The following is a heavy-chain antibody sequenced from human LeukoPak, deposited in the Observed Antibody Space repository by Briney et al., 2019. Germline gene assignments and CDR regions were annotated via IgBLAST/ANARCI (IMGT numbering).Heavy chain of an antibody. CDR3: AKLGESDYYGSGSPPGVY. D-gene: IGHD3-10*01. Sequence: GGSLRLSCAASGFTFSNAWMSWVRQAPGKGLEWVGRIKSKTDGGTTDYAAPVKGRFTISRDDSKNTLYLQMNSLKTEDTAVYYCAKLGESDYYGSGSPPGVYWGQGTLVTVSS. J-gene: IGHJ4*02. CDR2: IKSKTDGGTT. V-gene: IGHV3-15*01. CDR1: GFTFSNAW.